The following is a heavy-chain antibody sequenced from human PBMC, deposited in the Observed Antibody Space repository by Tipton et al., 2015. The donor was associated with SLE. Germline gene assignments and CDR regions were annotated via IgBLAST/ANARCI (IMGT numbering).Heavy chain of an antibody. Sequence: SLRLSCAASGFTFYSYVMTWVRQAPGKGLEWVSGISGSGGSTYYADSVKGRFTISRDNSKDTLYLHMNSLRAEDTAVYYCAKEGLFGSYIDYWGQGTLVTVSS. J-gene: IGHJ4*02. CDR3: AKEGLFGSYIDY. V-gene: IGHV3-23*01. D-gene: IGHD3-3*01. CDR1: GFTFYSYV. CDR2: ISGSGGST.